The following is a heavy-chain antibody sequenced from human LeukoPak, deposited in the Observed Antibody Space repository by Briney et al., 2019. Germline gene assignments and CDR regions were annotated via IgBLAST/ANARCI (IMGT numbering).Heavy chain of an antibody. CDR2: ISSSSSYI. CDR1: GFTFSSYS. CDR3: ARDQVMEAWSGYQYGY. V-gene: IGHV3-21*03. D-gene: IGHD3-3*01. Sequence: GGSLRLSCAASGFTFSSYSMNWVRQAPGKGLEWVSSISSSSSYIYYADSVKGRFTISRDNAKNSLYLQMNSLRAEDTAVYYCARDQVMEAWSGYQYGYWGQGTLVTVSS. J-gene: IGHJ4*02.